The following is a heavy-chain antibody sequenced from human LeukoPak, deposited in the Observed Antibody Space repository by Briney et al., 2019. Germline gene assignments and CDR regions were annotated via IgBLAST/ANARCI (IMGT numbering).Heavy chain of an antibody. J-gene: IGHJ2*01. V-gene: IGHV3-23*01. CDR3: VQLLDDNPVRWYFGL. CDR2: ISDSGDTP. Sequence: GGSLRLSCAASGFTFSSYAMSWVRQAPGKGLKWVSSISDSGDTPYYADSVKGLFTISRDNSKNTLYLQMSSLRAEDTAVYYCVQLLDDNPVRWYFGLWGRGTLVTVSS. D-gene: IGHD1-14*01. CDR1: GFTFSSYA.